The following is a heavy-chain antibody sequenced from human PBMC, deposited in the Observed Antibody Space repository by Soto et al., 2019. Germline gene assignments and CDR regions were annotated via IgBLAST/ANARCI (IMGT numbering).Heavy chain of an antibody. J-gene: IGHJ4*02. V-gene: IGHV3-23*01. CDR3: AKRPLAAVGFDY. D-gene: IGHD6-25*01. CDR1: GFTFSNYA. Sequence: EVQLLESGGGLVQPGGSLRLSCAASGFTFSNYAMTWVRQAPGKGLEWVSVITGSGGGTYFVDSVKGRFCISRDNSKNTMYLLMNSLRAEDTSVYYCAKRPLAAVGFDYWGQGTLVTVSS. CDR2: ITGSGGGT.